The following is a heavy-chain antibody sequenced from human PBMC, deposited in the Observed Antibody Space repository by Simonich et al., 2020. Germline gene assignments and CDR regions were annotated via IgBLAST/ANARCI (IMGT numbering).Heavy chain of an antibody. Sequence: QLQLQESGPGLVKPSETLSLTCTVSGGSISSSSYYWGWIRQPPGKGLGWSGSIYYSVSTDSNPTRKSRVTISVDTSKNQFSLKLSSVTAADTAVYYCARRGYCSSTSCYDAFDIWGQGTMVTVSS. CDR1: GGSISSSSYY. J-gene: IGHJ3*02. V-gene: IGHV4-39*01. CDR2: IYYSVST. CDR3: ARRGYCSSTSCYDAFDI. D-gene: IGHD2-2*01.